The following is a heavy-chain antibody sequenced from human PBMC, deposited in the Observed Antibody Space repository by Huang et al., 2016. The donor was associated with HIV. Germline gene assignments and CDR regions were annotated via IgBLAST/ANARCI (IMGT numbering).Heavy chain of an antibody. CDR2: LFPDDAYT. V-gene: IGHV5-51*01. J-gene: IGHJ4*02. CDR3: ARRFSSSSGYFDY. Sequence: VQLVQSGAEVKKPGESLKISCKGSGYSFSSYWIAWVRQMPGKGLEWLGILFPDDAYTTYRPSFEGQVTISADKSIGTAYLQWSSLKASDTAMYYCARRFSSSSGYFDYWGQGSLVTVSS. D-gene: IGHD6-6*01. CDR1: GYSFSSYW.